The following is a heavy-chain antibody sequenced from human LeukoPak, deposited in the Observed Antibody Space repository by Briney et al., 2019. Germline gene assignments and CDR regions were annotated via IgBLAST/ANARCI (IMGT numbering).Heavy chain of an antibody. Sequence: GSLRLSCAASGFTFSSYAMHWVRQAPGKGLEGVAVISYDGSKKYYADSVKGRFTISRDNSKNTLYLQMNSLRAEDTAVYYCAREWEYYDSVGAFDIWGQGTMVTVSS. J-gene: IGHJ3*02. D-gene: IGHD3-16*01. CDR3: AREWEYYDSVGAFDI. V-gene: IGHV3-30*04. CDR2: ISYDGSKK. CDR1: GFTFSSYA.